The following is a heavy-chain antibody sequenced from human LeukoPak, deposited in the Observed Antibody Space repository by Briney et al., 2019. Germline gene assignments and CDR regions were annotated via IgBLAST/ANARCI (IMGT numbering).Heavy chain of an antibody. V-gene: IGHV3-74*01. CDR1: GFTSSSYW. Sequence: GGSLRLSCVASGFTSSSYWMHWVRQAPGKGLEWVSRITGDGSSTIYADSVKGRFTISRDNAKNTLYLRMRSLRAEDTAVYYCSRTTYYPDFWGQGTLVTVSS. J-gene: IGHJ4*02. CDR2: ITGDGSST. CDR3: SRTTYYPDF. D-gene: IGHD3-16*01.